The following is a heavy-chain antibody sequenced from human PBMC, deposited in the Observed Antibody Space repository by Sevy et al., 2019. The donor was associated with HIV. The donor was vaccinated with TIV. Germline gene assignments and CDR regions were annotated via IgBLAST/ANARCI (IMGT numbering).Heavy chain of an antibody. CDR3: ARPYGSGSWEAFDI. Sequence: GGSLRLSCAASGFTFSSYWMHWVRQAPGKGLVWVSRINSDGSSTSYADSVKGRFTISRDNAKNTLYLQMNSLRAEDMAVYYCARPYGSGSWEAFDIWGQGTMVTVSS. D-gene: IGHD3-10*01. V-gene: IGHV3-74*01. CDR1: GFTFSSYW. CDR2: INSDGSST. J-gene: IGHJ3*02.